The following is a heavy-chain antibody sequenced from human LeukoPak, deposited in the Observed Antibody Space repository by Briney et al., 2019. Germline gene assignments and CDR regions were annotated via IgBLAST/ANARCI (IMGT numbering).Heavy chain of an antibody. J-gene: IGHJ6*03. V-gene: IGHV4-59*12. CDR2: IYYSRTT. CDR3: ARAGDFWSGYPSRNYMDV. D-gene: IGHD3-3*01. CDR1: GGSISSYY. Sequence: SETLSLTCTVSGGSISSYYWSWNRQPPGKGLEWIGYIYYSRTTNYNPSLKSRVTVSVDTSKNQFSLRLKSVTAADTAVYYCARAGDFWSGYPSRNYMDVWGKGTTVTVSS.